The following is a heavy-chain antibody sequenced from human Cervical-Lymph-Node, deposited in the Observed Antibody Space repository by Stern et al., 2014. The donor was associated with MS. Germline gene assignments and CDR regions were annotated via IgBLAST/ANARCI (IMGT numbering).Heavy chain of an antibody. CDR3: ARDGYNYGYWYFDL. CDR2: IIPILGIA. V-gene: IGHV1-69*09. J-gene: IGHJ2*01. D-gene: IGHD5-24*01. Sequence: MQLVESGAEVKKPGSSVKVSCKAAGGTFSSYTISWVRQAPGQGLEWMGRIIPILGIANYAQKFQGRVTITADKSTSTAYMELSSLRSEDTAVYYCARDGYNYGYWYFDLWGRGTLVTVSS. CDR1: GGTFSSYT.